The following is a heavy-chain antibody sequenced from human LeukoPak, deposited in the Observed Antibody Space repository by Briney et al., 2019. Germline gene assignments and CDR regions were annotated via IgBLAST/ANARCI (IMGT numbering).Heavy chain of an antibody. Sequence: PSETLSLTCTVSGGSISSGDYYWRWIRQPPGKGLEWIGYIYYSGSTYYNPSLKSRVTISVDTSKNQFSLKLSSVTAADTAVYYCARGYDSSGYYYGSRGYYFDYWGQGTLVTVSS. J-gene: IGHJ4*02. V-gene: IGHV4-30-4*01. CDR1: GGSISSGDYY. D-gene: IGHD3-22*01. CDR3: ARGYDSSGYYYGSRGYYFDY. CDR2: IYYSGST.